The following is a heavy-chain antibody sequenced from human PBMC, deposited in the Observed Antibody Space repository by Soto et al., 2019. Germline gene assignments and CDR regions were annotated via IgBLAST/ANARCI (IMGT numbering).Heavy chain of an antibody. CDR2: IYWGGDK. CDR1: GFSLSSNGVG. D-gene: IGHD1-26*01. J-gene: IGHJ4*02. V-gene: IGHV2-5*02. Sequence: QITLKESGPTLVKPTQTLTLTCTFSGFSLSSNGVGVGWIRQPPGKALEWLALIYWGGDKRYSPSLKSRLTPTKDPSQHQVVLTKTNMDPVDTATYYCAHRRDGTYALDYWGQGTLVTVAS. CDR3: AHRRDGTYALDY.